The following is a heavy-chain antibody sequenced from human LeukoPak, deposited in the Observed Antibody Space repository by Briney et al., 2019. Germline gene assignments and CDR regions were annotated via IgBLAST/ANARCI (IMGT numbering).Heavy chain of an antibody. CDR1: GGSISSSSYY. CDR2: IYTSGST. V-gene: IGHV4-61*02. J-gene: IGHJ5*02. D-gene: IGHD3-9*01. CDR3: ARDSPPRILPDILTKSRDRNWFDP. Sequence: PSETLSLTCTVSGGSISSSSYYWSWIRQPAGKGLEWIGRIYTSGSTNYNPSLKSRVTMSVDTSKNQFSLKLSSVTAADTAVYYCARDSPPRILPDILTKSRDRNWFDPWGQGTLVTVSS.